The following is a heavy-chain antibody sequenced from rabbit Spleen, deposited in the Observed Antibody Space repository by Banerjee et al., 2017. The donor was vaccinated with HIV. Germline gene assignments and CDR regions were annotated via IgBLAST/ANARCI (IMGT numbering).Heavy chain of an antibody. CDR3: ARGSAAMTMVIIGFYFNL. D-gene: IGHD2-1*01. CDR2: IYTGRGGT. Sequence: QLKETGGGLVQPGGSLSLSCKTSGFDFSSYSMSWVRQAPGKGLEWIGAIYTGRGGTDYANWVNGRFTISSDNAQYTVDLQMNSLTAADTATYFCARGSAAMTMVIIGFYFNLWGPGTLVTVS. J-gene: IGHJ4*01. V-gene: IGHV1S7*01. CDR1: GFDFSSYS.